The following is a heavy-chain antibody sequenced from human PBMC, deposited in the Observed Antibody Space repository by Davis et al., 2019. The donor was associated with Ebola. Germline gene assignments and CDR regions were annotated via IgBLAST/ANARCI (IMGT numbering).Heavy chain of an antibody. D-gene: IGHD6-6*01. CDR3: ARTSGTSVAARPGYFDL. Sequence: GESLKISCAASGFTVSSNYMNWVRQAPGKGLEWVSYISSSSSTIYYADSVKGRFTISRDNAKNSLYLQMNSLRAEDTAVYYCARTSGTSVAARPGYFDLWGRGSLVTVS. J-gene: IGHJ2*01. CDR2: ISSSSSTI. V-gene: IGHV3-48*01. CDR1: GFTVSSNY.